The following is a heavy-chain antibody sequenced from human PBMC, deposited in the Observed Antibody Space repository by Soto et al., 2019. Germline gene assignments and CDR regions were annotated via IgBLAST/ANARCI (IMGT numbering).Heavy chain of an antibody. CDR2: IIPIYGTS. Sequence: QVQLVQSGAELKKPGSSVKVSCKSSGGTFGNFAISWVRQAPGQGPEWVAGIIPIYGTSNYADDFRGRITLTADESTATAYMELSSLKSEDTAIYYCATGPRDGYNYWYFDLWGRGTPVTVSS. CDR1: GGTFGNFA. D-gene: IGHD2-21*02. CDR3: ATGPRDGYNYWYFDL. V-gene: IGHV1-69*01. J-gene: IGHJ2*01.